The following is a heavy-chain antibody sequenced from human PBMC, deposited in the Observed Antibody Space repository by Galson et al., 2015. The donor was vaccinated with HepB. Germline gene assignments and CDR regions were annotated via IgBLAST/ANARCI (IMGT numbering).Heavy chain of an antibody. CDR1: GYTFTNYG. CDR3: ARFWSGFLPDY. D-gene: IGHD3-3*01. J-gene: IGHJ4*02. V-gene: IGHV1-18*01. Sequence: SVKVSCKASGYTFTNYGIGWVRQAPGQGPECLGWISTNNGNTNYAHKLQGRVTMTTDTSTSTAYMELRSLRSDDTAAYYCARFWSGFLPDYWGQGTLVTVSS. CDR2: ISTNNGNT.